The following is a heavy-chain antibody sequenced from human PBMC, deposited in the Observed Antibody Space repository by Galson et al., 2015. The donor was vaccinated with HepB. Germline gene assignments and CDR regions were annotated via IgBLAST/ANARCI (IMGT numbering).Heavy chain of an antibody. CDR1: GGSFSGYY. Sequence: SETLSLTCAVYGGSFSGYYWSWIRQPPGKGLEWIGEIDHSGSTNYNPSLKSRVTISVDTSKNQFSLKLSSVTAADTAVYYCARSAYGMDVWGQGTTVTVSS. D-gene: IGHD6-25*01. J-gene: IGHJ6*02. V-gene: IGHV4-34*01. CDR3: ARSAYGMDV. CDR2: IDHSGST.